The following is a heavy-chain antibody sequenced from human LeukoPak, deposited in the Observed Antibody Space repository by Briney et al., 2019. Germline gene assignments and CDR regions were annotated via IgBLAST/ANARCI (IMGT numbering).Heavy chain of an antibody. CDR3: ARDSLRYYYYMDV. D-gene: IGHD2-8*01. CDR1: GFTFSSHS. J-gene: IGHJ6*03. V-gene: IGHV3-21*01. CDR2: ISSSSSYI. Sequence: GGSLRLSCAASGFTFSSHSMNWVRQAPGKGLEWVSSISSSSSYIYYAGSVKGRFTISRDNAKNSLYLQMNSLRAEDTAVYYCARDSLRYYYYMDVWGKGTTVTVSS.